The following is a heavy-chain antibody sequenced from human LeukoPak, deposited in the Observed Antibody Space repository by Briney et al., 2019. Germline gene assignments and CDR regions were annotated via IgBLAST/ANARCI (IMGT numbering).Heavy chain of an antibody. CDR3: ARDSYSSGWYDAFDI. V-gene: IGHV3-53*01. Sequence: GGSLRLSCAASGFTISSNYMSWVRQAPGKGLEWVSVIYSGGSTYYADSVKGRFTISRDNSKNTLYLQMNSLRAEDTAVYYCARDSYSSGWYDAFDIWGQGTMVTVSS. D-gene: IGHD6-19*01. CDR2: IYSGGST. J-gene: IGHJ3*02. CDR1: GFTISSNY.